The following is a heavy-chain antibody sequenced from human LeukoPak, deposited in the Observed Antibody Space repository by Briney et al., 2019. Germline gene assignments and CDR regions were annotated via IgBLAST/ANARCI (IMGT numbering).Heavy chain of an antibody. V-gene: IGHV3-13*01. D-gene: IGHD3-22*01. CDR1: GFTFSSYD. Sequence: GGSLRLSCAASGFTFSSYDMHWVRQATGKSLEWVSAIGTAGDTYYPGSVKGRFTISRENAKTSLYLQMNSLRAGDTAVYYCARALRYDSSGPTDAFDIWGQGTMVTVSS. J-gene: IGHJ3*02. CDR2: IGTAGDT. CDR3: ARALRYDSSGPTDAFDI.